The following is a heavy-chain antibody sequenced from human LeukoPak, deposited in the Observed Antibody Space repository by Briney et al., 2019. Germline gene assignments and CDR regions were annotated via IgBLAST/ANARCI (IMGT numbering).Heavy chain of an antibody. J-gene: IGHJ3*02. V-gene: IGHV3-48*01. D-gene: IGHD3-22*01. CDR1: GFTFSSYS. Sequence: GGSLRLSCAASGFTFSSYSMNWVRQAPGKGLEWVSYISSSSSTIYYADSVKGRFTISRDNAKNSLYLQMNSLRAEDTAVYYCARGHIKYYYDSSGYYHGAFDIWGQGTMVTVSS. CDR3: ARGHIKYYYDSSGYYHGAFDI. CDR2: ISSSSSTI.